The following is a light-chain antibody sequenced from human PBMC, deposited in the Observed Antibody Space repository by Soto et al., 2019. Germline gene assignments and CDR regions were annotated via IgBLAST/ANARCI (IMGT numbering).Light chain of an antibody. CDR3: QQLYTLPFT. CDR2: EAS. CDR1: HDISTF. V-gene: IGKV1-9*01. J-gene: IGKJ5*01. Sequence: DVQLTQSPSLLSASIGDRFTITCRSSHDISTFLAWYQQKPGKAPKLLIYEASTLQSGVPSRFSGSGSGTEFTLTISGLLPEDFAAYHCQQLYTLPFTFGQVTRLEIK.